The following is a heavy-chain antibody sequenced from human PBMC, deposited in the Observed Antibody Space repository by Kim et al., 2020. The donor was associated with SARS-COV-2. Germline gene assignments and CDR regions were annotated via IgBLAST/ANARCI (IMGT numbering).Heavy chain of an antibody. CDR2: INTNTGNP. Sequence: ASVKVSCKASGYTFTSYAMNWVRQAPGQGLEWMGWINTNTGNPTYAQGFTGRFVFSLDTSVSTAYLQISSLKAEDTAVYYCARGPSSSWYRAPLIIDYCGQGTLVTVSS. J-gene: IGHJ4*02. V-gene: IGHV7-4-1*02. CDR1: GYTFTSYA. D-gene: IGHD6-13*01. CDR3: ARGPSSSWYRAPLIIDY.